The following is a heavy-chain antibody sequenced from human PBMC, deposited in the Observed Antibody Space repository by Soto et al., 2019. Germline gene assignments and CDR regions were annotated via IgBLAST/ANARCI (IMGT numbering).Heavy chain of an antibody. Sequence: SETLSLTCTISGGSISNYYWSWIRQPPGKGLEWIGYIYYSGSTNYNPSLKSRVTISVDASKNQFSLKLSSMTAADTAVYYCARDYGIAARPGRLGFDYWGQGTLVTVSS. J-gene: IGHJ4*02. V-gene: IGHV4-59*01. CDR3: ARDYGIAARPGRLGFDY. CDR1: GGSISNYY. D-gene: IGHD6-6*01. CDR2: IYYSGST.